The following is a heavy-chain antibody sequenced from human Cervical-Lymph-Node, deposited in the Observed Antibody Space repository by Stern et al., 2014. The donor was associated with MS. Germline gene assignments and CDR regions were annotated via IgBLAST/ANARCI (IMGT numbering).Heavy chain of an antibody. V-gene: IGHV3-21*01. Sequence: EMQLVESGGGLVKPGGSLRLSCAASGFSFSSYSMAWVRQAPGKGLEWVSSISSSSAYIYYGDSVRGRFFISRDNAKNSLYLQMNSLGADDTAVYYCARARTTVGTATGFDPWGQGTLVTVSS. J-gene: IGHJ5*02. D-gene: IGHD1-1*01. CDR3: ARARTTVGTATGFDP. CDR2: ISSSSAYI. CDR1: GFSFSSYS.